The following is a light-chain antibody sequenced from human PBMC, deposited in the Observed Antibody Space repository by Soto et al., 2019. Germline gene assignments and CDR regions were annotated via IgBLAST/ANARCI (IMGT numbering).Light chain of an antibody. CDR1: QSVSRS. Sequence: EIVLTQSPATLSLSPGDRATLSCRASQSVSRSLGWYQQKTGQAPRLLIYDALMRAGDIPARFRGSGSGTDFTLTISGLDPEVFAVYYCQQRSSWPITFGGGTKVEIK. CDR2: DAL. J-gene: IGKJ4*01. V-gene: IGKV3-11*01. CDR3: QQRSSWPIT.